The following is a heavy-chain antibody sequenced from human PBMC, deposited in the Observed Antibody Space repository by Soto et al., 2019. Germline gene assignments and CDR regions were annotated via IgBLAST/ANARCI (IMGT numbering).Heavy chain of an antibody. D-gene: IGHD3-22*01. J-gene: IGHJ6*02. CDR1: GFIFSSYA. V-gene: IGHV3-23*01. Sequence: EVQLLESGGGLVQPEGSLRLSCAASGFIFSSYAMSWVRQAPGKGLEWVSTISSSGGGTYYADSVKGRFTISRDKSNNTLYLQMNRLRGEDTAVYYCARGLITMIVGRGMDVWGQGTTVTVSS. CDR3: ARGLITMIVGRGMDV. CDR2: ISSSGGGT.